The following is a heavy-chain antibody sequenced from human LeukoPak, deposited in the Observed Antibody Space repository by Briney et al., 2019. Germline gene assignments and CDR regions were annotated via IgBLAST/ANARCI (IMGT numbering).Heavy chain of an antibody. CDR2: INPSGGST. CDR1: GYTFTSYY. CDR3: ARDINIAAATLGDY. V-gene: IGHV1-46*01. Sequence: GASVKVSCKASGYTFTSYYMHCVRQAPGQGLEWMGIINPSGGSTSYAQKFQGRVTMTTDTSTSTAYMELRSLRSDDTAVYYCARDINIAAATLGDYWGQGTLVTVSS. D-gene: IGHD6-13*01. J-gene: IGHJ4*02.